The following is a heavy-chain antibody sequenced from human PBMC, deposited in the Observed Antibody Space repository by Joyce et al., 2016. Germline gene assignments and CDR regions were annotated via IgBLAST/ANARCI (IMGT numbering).Heavy chain of an antibody. J-gene: IGHJ4*02. CDR2: IDPGDSDT. V-gene: IGHV5-51*01. D-gene: IGHD5-12*01. CDR1: GYRFSNYW. CDR3: ARQGDIVARSDY. Sequence: EVQLVPSGAEVKKPGESLKISCKGAGYRFSNYWIGWVRKMHGKGLEGMGIIDPGDSDTRYSQSIQGQVTISADKSISTAYLQWSSLKASDTAMYYCARQGDIVARSDYWGQGTLVTVSP.